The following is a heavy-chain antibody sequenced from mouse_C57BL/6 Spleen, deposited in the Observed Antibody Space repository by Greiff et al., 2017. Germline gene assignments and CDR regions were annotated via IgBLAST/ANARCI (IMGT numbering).Heavy chain of an antibody. V-gene: IGHV1-82*01. CDR1: GYAFSSSW. Sequence: VQRVESGPELVKPGASVKISCKASGYAFSSSWMNWVKQRPGKGLEWIGRIYPGDGDTNYNGKFKGKATLTADKSSSTAYMQLSSLTSEDSAVYFCAVFTTVVADYWGQGTTLTVSS. J-gene: IGHJ2*01. CDR2: IYPGDGDT. D-gene: IGHD1-1*01. CDR3: AVFTTVVADY.